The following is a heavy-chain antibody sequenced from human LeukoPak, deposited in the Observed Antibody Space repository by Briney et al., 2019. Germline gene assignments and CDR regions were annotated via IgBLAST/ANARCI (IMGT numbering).Heavy chain of an antibody. CDR1: GYTFTGYY. J-gene: IGHJ6*02. CDR3: ASTPDPILWFGELDYYGMDV. D-gene: IGHD3-10*01. CDR2: INPNSGGI. V-gene: IGHV1-2*02. Sequence: ASVKVSCKASGYTFTGYYMHWVRQAPGQGLEWMGWINPNSGGINYAQKFQGRVTMTRDTSISTAYMELSRLRSDDTAVYYCASTPDPILWFGELDYYGMDVWGQGTTVTVSS.